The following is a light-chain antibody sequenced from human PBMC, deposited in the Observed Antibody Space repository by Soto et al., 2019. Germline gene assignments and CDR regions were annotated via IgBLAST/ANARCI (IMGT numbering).Light chain of an antibody. V-gene: IGKV1-5*01. CDR2: DAS. Sequence: DIQMTQSPSTLSASVGDRVTITCRASQSISSWLAWYQQKPGKAPKLLSYDASSLESGVPSRFSGSGSGTEFTLTISSLQPDDFATYYCQQYNSYLYTFGQGTKLEI. J-gene: IGKJ2*01. CDR1: QSISSW. CDR3: QQYNSYLYT.